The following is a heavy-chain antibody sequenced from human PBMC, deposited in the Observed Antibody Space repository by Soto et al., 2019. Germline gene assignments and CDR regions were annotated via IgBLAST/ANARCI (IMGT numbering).Heavy chain of an antibody. J-gene: IGHJ6*03. Sequence: ASVKVSCKASGYTFTSYYMHWVRQAPGQGLEWMGIINPSGGSTSYAQKFQGRVTMTRDTSTSTVYMELSSLRSEDTAVYYCARDQKRDIVVVPAAPSYYYYYMDVWGKGTTVTVS. D-gene: IGHD2-2*01. V-gene: IGHV1-46*03. CDR3: ARDQKRDIVVVPAAPSYYYYYMDV. CDR1: GYTFTSYY. CDR2: INPSGGST.